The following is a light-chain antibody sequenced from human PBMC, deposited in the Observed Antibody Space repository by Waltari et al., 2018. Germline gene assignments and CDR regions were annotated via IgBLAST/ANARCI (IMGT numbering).Light chain of an antibody. J-gene: IGKJ2*01. CDR2: WAS. Sequence: DIVMTQSPDSLSVSLSAPATINCKSSQSVLDNSNNRHYLSWYQQKSGQPPKVLFYWASSRKSGVPDRFSASGSGANFTLTITRLQAEDVGLYYCQQYSALPYTFGQGTKLDVK. CDR1: QSVLDNSNNRHY. V-gene: IGKV4-1*01. CDR3: QQYSALPYT.